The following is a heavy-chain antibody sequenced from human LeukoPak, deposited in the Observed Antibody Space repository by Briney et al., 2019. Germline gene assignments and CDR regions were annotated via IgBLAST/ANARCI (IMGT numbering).Heavy chain of an antibody. D-gene: IGHD3-16*01. CDR1: GGTFSTYV. Sequence: GASVKVSCKASGGTFSTYVISWVRQAPGQGLEWMGGIIPILGATDYAQSFQGRVTITADESTSTAYMELSSPRFEDTAMHYCARDFSGYDHTYYDLWGQGTLLTVSS. CDR2: IIPILGAT. CDR3: ARDFSGYDHTYYDL. V-gene: IGHV1-69*13. J-gene: IGHJ4*02.